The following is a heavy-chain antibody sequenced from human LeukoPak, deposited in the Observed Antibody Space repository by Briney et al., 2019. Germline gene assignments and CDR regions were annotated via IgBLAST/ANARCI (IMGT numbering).Heavy chain of an antibody. Sequence: ASVKVSCKASGYIFTGYYMHWVRQAPGQGLEWMGWINPNSGGTNYAQKFQGRVTMTRDTSISTAYMELSRLRSDDTAVYYCARGVGIAAADWFDPWGQGTLVTVSS. CDR3: ARGVGIAAADWFDP. D-gene: IGHD6-13*01. V-gene: IGHV1-2*02. J-gene: IGHJ5*02. CDR2: INPNSGGT. CDR1: GYIFTGYY.